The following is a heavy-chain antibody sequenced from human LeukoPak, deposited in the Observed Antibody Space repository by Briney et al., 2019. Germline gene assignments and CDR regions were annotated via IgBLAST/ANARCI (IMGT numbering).Heavy chain of an antibody. CDR3: ARRHGSSWADFDY. D-gene: IGHD6-6*01. J-gene: IGHJ4*02. Sequence: GGSLRLSCTASGFTFGDYAMSWVRQAPGKGLEWVSYISSSSNTIYYADSVKGRFAISRDNAKNSLYLQMNSLRDEDTAVYYCARRHGSSWADFDYWGQGTLVTVSS. V-gene: IGHV3-48*02. CDR2: ISSSSNTI. CDR1: GFTFGDYA.